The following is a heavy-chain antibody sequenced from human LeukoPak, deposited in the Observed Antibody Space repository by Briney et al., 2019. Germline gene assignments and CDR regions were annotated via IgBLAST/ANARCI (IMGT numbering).Heavy chain of an antibody. V-gene: IGHV4-59*01. CDR1: GGSLTGYY. D-gene: IGHD5-24*01. CDR2: IYNSGST. CDR3: ARKDGDG. J-gene: IGHJ4*02. Sequence: SETLSLTCTVSGGSLTGYYWTWIRQPPGEGLEWIGHIYNSGSTNYNPSLRGRVTISLDTSKNQVSLKLSSVTAADTAMYYCARKDGDGWGQGTLVTVSS.